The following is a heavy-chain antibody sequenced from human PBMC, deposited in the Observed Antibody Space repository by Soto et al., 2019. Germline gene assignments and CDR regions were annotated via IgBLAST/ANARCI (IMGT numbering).Heavy chain of an antibody. CDR2: LYSGGTT. Sequence: EVQLVESGGGLVQPGGSLRISCVASGFSVSNSYMSWVRQAPGKGLEWVSILYSGGTTYYADSVKGRFTFSRDTSENTVFLQMNNLRVEDTAVYYCVRDRGGSYWLGPWGQGTLVTVSS. J-gene: IGHJ5*02. V-gene: IGHV3-53*01. CDR1: GFSVSNSY. CDR3: VRDRGGSYWLGP. D-gene: IGHD2-15*01.